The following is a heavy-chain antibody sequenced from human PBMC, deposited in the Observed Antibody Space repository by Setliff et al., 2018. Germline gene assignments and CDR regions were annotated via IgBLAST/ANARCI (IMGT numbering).Heavy chain of an antibody. CDR2: IIPMFGTT. V-gene: IGHV1-69*13. CDR1: GGTFSSYA. J-gene: IGHJ4*02. Sequence: SVKVSCKASGGTFSSYAIDWVRQAPGQGLEWMGGIIPMFGTTNYAQRFRGRVTITADESTTTAYLELSSLRSEDTAVYYCARGSIVGPTRGDFDFWGLGTLVTVSS. D-gene: IGHD1-26*01. CDR3: ARGSIVGPTRGDFDF.